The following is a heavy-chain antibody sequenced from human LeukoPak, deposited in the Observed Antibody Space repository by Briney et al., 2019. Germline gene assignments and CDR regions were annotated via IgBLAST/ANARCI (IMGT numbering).Heavy chain of an antibody. V-gene: IGHV3-21*01. CDR2: INNVGSHI. Sequence: PGGSLRLSCTTSGFTFSTSAMNWVRQAPGKGLEWVSSINNVGSHIYYADSVRGRFIISRDNAKNSFFLQMSNLRAEDTAVYYCARDPTHYLRYGYFDHWGQGTLVTVSS. CDR3: ARDPTHYLRYGYFDH. D-gene: IGHD3-9*01. CDR1: GFTFSTSA. J-gene: IGHJ4*02.